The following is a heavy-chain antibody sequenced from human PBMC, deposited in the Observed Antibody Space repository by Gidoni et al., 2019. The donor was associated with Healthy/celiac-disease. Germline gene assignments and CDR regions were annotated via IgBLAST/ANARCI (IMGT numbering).Heavy chain of an antibody. CDR3: TTEGPDYYDSSALGAFDI. CDR2: IKSKTDGGTT. J-gene: IGHJ3*02. CDR1: GFTFSNAW. V-gene: IGHV3-15*01. D-gene: IGHD3-22*01. Sequence: EVQLVESGGGLVKPGGSLRLSCAASGFTFSNAWMSWVRQAPGKGLEWVGRIKSKTDGGTTDYAAPVKGRFTISRDDSKNTLYLQMNSLKTEDTAVYYCTTEGPDYYDSSALGAFDIWGQGTMVTVSS.